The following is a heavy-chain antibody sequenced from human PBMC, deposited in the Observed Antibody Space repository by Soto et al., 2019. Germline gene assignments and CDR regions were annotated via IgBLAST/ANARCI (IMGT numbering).Heavy chain of an antibody. CDR2: IIPIFGTA. CDR3: ACDGGRQSGWIDY. Sequence: QVQLVQSGAEVKKPGSSVKVSCKASGGTFSSYSIHWVRQAPGQGLEWMGEIIPIFGTANYVQKFQGSVKIRSDDSTSTANMELCSQRYGDTAVHYCACDGGRQSGWIDYWGQGTLVTVSS. CDR1: GGTFSSYS. V-gene: IGHV1-69*01. J-gene: IGHJ4*02. D-gene: IGHD1-26*01.